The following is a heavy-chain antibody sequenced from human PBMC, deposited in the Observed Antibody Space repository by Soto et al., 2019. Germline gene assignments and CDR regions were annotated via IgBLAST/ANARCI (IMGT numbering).Heavy chain of an antibody. CDR3: SRVDPGETSPFDH. Sequence: ASVKVSCKASGYTFTGYAVHWVRQAPGQRLEWMGWINAGNGNTKYSQKFQGRVTFTRDTSTSTVYMELSGLRSDDTAVYYCSRVDPGETSPFDHWGQGTLVTVSS. V-gene: IGHV1-3*01. D-gene: IGHD3-10*01. CDR2: INAGNGNT. CDR1: GYTFTGYA. J-gene: IGHJ4*02.